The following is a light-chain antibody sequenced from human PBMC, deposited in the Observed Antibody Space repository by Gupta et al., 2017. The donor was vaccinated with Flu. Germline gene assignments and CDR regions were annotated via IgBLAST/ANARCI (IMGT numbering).Light chain of an antibody. J-gene: IGLJ3*02. CDR3: GTWDSSLSACWV. CDR1: SSNIGNNY. Sequence: QSVLTQPPSVSAAPGQKVTISCSGSSSNIGNNYVSWYQQLPGTAPKLLIYENNKRPSGSPDRFSGSKSGTSATLGITGLQTGDEADYYCGTWDSSLSACWVFGGGTKLTVL. CDR2: ENN. V-gene: IGLV1-51*02.